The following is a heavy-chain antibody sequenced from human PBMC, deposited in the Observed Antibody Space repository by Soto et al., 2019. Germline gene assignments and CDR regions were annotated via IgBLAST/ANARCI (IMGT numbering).Heavy chain of an antibody. V-gene: IGHV4-59*08. CDR2: IYYSGST. CDR1: GGSISSYY. CDR3: ARHERLVLPPALGPPDY. D-gene: IGHD6-19*01. Sequence: SETLSLTCTVSGGSISSYYWSWIRQPPGKGLEWIGYIYYSGSTNYNPSLKSRVTISVDTSKNQFSLKLSSVTAADTAVYYCARHERLVLPPALGPPDYWGQGTLVTVSS. J-gene: IGHJ4*02.